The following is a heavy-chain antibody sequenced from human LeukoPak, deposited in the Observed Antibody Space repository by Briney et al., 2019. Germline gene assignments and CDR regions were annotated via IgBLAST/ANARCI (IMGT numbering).Heavy chain of an antibody. CDR2: ISAYNGNT. CDR3: ARIDLPYYDFWSGYYWFDY. Sequence: ASVKVSCKASGYTFTSYGISWVRQAPGQGLEWMGWISAYNGNTNYAQKLQGRVTMTTGTSTSTAYMELRSLRSDDTAVYYCARIDLPYYDFWSGYYWFDYWGQGTLVTVSS. D-gene: IGHD3-3*01. J-gene: IGHJ4*02. V-gene: IGHV1-18*01. CDR1: GYTFTSYG.